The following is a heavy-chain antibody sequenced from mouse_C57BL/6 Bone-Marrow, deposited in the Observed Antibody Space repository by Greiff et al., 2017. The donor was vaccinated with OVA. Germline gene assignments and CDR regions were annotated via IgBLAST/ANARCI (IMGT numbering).Heavy chain of an antibody. D-gene: IGHD1-1*01. Sequence: VQLQQSGAELARPGASVKLSCKASGYTFTSYGISWVKQRTGQGLEWIGEIYPRSGNTYYNEKFKGKATLTADKSSSTAYMELRSLTSEDSAVYFCVFITTVVATGGWYFDVWGTGTTVTVSS. CDR1: GYTFTSYG. CDR3: VFITTVVATGGWYFDV. V-gene: IGHV1-81*01. J-gene: IGHJ1*03. CDR2: IYPRSGNT.